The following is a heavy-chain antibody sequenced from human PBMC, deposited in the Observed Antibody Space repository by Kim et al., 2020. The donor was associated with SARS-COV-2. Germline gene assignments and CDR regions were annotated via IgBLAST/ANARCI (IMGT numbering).Heavy chain of an antibody. V-gene: IGHV3-23*01. J-gene: IGHJ4*02. Sequence: GGSLRLSCAASGFTFSSYAMSWVRQAPGKGLEWVSAISGSGGSTYYADSVKGRFTISRDNSKNTLYLQMNSLRAEDTAGYYCAKVVGRAIVGVVPGAGAVPDYSGQGTLVTVSS. D-gene: IGHD3-3*01. CDR1: GFTFSSYA. CDR2: ISGSGGST. CDR3: AKVVGRAIVGVVPGAGAVPDY.